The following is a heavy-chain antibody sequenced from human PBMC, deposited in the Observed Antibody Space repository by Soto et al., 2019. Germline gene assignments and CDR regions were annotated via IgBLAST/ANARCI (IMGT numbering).Heavy chain of an antibody. CDR3: AREDTRWFDP. V-gene: IGHV4-59*01. Sequence: PSETLSLTCTVSDGSIRSYYWSWIRQPPGKGLEWIGYIYQSGTTTYNPSLKSRVTMSIDTYKNQVSLKLSSLTAADTAVYYCAREDTRWFDPWGQGTLVTVS. CDR1: DGSIRSYY. J-gene: IGHJ5*02. D-gene: IGHD3-3*01. CDR2: IYQSGTT.